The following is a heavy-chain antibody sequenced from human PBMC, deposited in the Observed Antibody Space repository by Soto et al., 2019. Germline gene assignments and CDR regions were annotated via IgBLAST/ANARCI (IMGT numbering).Heavy chain of an antibody. CDR3: AKYSRAWYGYFDC. V-gene: IGHV3-23*01. CDR1: GFTAPSYA. CDR2: ISGNDGTT. Sequence: GSLKISCAASGFTAPSYAMSWVRQAPGKGLEWISAISGNDGTTYYADSVKGRFTISRDISKNTMYLQIDSLRAEDTAVYYCAKYSRAWYGYFDCWGQGNLVTVSS. J-gene: IGHJ4*01. D-gene: IGHD6-19*01.